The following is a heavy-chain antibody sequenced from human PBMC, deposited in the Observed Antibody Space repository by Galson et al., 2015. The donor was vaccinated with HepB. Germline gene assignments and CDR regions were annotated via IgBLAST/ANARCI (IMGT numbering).Heavy chain of an antibody. V-gene: IGHV3-21*01. CDR2: ISSSSSYI. CDR1: GFTFSSHS. Sequence: SLRLSCAASGFTFSSHSMYWVRQAPGKGLEWVSFISSSSSYIYYADSVKGRFTISRDNAKRSLYLQMNSLRAEDTAVYYCARRPSITGWYFYYMDVWGKGPTVTVSS. CDR3: ARRPSITGWYFYYMDV. J-gene: IGHJ6*03. D-gene: IGHD3-10*01.